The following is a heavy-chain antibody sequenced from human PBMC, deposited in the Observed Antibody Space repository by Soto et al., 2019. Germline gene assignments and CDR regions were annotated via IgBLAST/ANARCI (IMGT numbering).Heavy chain of an antibody. J-gene: IGHJ4*02. CDR1: GFTFSSYA. Sequence: PGGSLRLSCAASGFTFSSYAMHWVRQAPGKGLEYVSAISSNGGSTYYADSVKGRFTISRDNSKNTLYLQMNSLRAEDTAVYYCAKDYTDYTYSFDYWGQGTLVTVSS. CDR2: ISSNGGST. V-gene: IGHV3-64*04. CDR3: AKDYTDYTYSFDY. D-gene: IGHD4-4*01.